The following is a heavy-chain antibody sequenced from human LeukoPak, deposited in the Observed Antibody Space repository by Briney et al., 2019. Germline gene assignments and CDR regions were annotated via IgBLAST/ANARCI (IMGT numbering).Heavy chain of an antibody. Sequence: GGSLRLSCAASGFSFSRGWMHWVRQAPGKGLVWVSRINSDGSRTNYADSVKGRFTISRDNAKNTLYLQMNSLRVEDTAVYYCARDGAGGLLLDYWGQGTLVTVSS. CDR2: INSDGSRT. CDR1: GFSFSRGW. J-gene: IGHJ4*02. D-gene: IGHD3-22*01. V-gene: IGHV3-74*01. CDR3: ARDGAGGLLLDY.